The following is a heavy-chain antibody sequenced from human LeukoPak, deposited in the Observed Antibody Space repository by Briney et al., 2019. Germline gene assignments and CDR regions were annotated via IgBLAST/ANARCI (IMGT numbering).Heavy chain of an antibody. CDR1: GYTFSIYW. V-gene: IGHV5-51*01. J-gene: IGHJ4*02. CDR2: IYPGDSDT. D-gene: IGHD6-19*01. CDR3: VRQDGSGSYYFDY. Sequence: GEPLKISCKGSGYTFSIYWIGWVRQMPGKGLEWMGVIYPGDSDTRYSPSFQGQVTISVGKSISSAYLQWSGLKASDTAMYYCVRQDGSGSYYFDYWGQGTLVTVST.